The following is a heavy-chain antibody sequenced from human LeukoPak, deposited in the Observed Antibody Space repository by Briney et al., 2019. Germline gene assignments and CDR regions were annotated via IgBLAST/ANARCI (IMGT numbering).Heavy chain of an antibody. Sequence: ASVKVSCKASGYTFTGYYMHWVRQAPGQGLEWMGWINPNSGGTNYAQRFQGRVTMTRDTSISTVYMELSRLRSDDTAVYYCARDRDSGYDDDAFDIWGQGTMVSVSS. V-gene: IGHV1-2*02. D-gene: IGHD5-12*01. J-gene: IGHJ3*02. CDR1: GYTFTGYY. CDR3: ARDRDSGYDDDAFDI. CDR2: INPNSGGT.